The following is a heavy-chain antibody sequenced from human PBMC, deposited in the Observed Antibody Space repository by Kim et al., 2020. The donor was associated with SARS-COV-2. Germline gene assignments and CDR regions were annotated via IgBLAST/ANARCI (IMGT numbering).Heavy chain of an antibody. Sequence: ASVKVSCKASGYTFTGYYMHWVRQAPGQGLEWMGWINPNSGGTNYAQKFQGRVTMTRDTSISTAYMELSRLRSDDTAVYYCARSRHWNFLWSVDYWGQGTLVTVSS. J-gene: IGHJ4*02. CDR1: GYTFTGYY. D-gene: IGHD1-7*01. CDR3: ARSRHWNFLWSVDY. V-gene: IGHV1-2*02. CDR2: INPNSGGT.